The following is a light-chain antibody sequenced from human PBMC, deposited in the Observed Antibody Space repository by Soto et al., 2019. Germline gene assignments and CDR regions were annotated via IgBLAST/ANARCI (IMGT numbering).Light chain of an antibody. J-gene: IGKJ4*01. V-gene: IGKV3-15*01. CDR2: GAS. Sequence: EIVMTQSPATLSVSPGERATLSCRASQSVSSNLAWYQQKPGQAPRLLIYGASTRATGIPARFSGRGSGTEFTLTMSSLQSEGLGVYFCQQYNDWLSFGGGTKVEIK. CDR1: QSVSSN. CDR3: QQYNDWLS.